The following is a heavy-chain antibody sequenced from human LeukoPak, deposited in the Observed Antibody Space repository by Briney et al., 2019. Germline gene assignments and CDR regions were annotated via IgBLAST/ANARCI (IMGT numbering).Heavy chain of an antibody. D-gene: IGHD6-19*01. Sequence: PSVTLSLTCAVYGGSFSGYYWNWLPQPPGKGLEWISENNHSGSTNYTPFLKSRVTISVDTSKNQFSLKLSSVTAADTAVYYCARAPSPTIAVARDSYAFDIWGQGTMVTVSP. CDR3: ARAPSPTIAVARDSYAFDI. CDR2: NNHSGST. V-gene: IGHV4-34*01. J-gene: IGHJ3*02. CDR1: GGSFSGYY.